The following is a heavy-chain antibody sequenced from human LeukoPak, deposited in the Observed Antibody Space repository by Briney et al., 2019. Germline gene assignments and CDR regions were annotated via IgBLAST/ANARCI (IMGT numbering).Heavy chain of an antibody. V-gene: IGHV1-69*05. D-gene: IGHD3-10*01. Sequence: ASVKVSCKASGGTFSSYAISWVRQAPGQGLEWMGGIIPIFGTANYAQNFQGRVTMTRNTSISTAYMELSSLRSEDTAVYYCARADGSGSYSLPYYFDYWGQGTLVTVSS. CDR2: IIPIFGTA. J-gene: IGHJ4*02. CDR3: ARADGSGSYSLPYYFDY. CDR1: GGTFSSYA.